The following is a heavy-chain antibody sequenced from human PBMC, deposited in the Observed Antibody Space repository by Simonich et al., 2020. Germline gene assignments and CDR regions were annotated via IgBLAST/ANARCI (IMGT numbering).Heavy chain of an antibody. CDR1: GSTFTSYG. CDR3: ARASRGTWWYYYFDY. D-gene: IGHD2-15*01. V-gene: IGHV1-18*01. Sequence: QVQLVQSGAEVKKPGASVKVSCKASGSTFTSYGISWVRQAPGKGLEWMGWINANKGNTNYAQKLQGRVTMTTDTSTSTADMELRSLRSDDTAVYYCARASRGTWWYYYFDYWGQGTLVTVSS. CDR2: INANKGNT. J-gene: IGHJ4*02.